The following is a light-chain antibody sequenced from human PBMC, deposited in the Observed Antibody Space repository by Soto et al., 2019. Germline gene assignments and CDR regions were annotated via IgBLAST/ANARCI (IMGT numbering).Light chain of an antibody. J-gene: IGKJ1*01. CDR3: QQYYSTPQT. Sequence: DIVMTQSPDSLAVSLGERATINCKSSQSVLNYLAWYQQKPGQPPKLLIYWASTRESGVPDRVSGSGSGTDFTLTIRSLQAEDVAVYYCQQYYSTPQTFGQGTKVEIK. V-gene: IGKV4-1*01. CDR1: QSVLNY. CDR2: WAS.